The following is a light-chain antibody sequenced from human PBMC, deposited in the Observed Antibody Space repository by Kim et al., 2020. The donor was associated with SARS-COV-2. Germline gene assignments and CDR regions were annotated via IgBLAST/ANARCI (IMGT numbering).Light chain of an antibody. J-gene: IGLJ1*01. Sequence: GRKVTSSCSGSSSNIGNNYVSWYQQLPGTAPKLLIYDNNKRPSGIPDRFSGSKSGTSATLGITGLQTGDEADYYCGTWDSSLSAYVFGTGTKVTVL. CDR3: GTWDSSLSAYV. CDR1: SSNIGNNY. V-gene: IGLV1-51*01. CDR2: DNN.